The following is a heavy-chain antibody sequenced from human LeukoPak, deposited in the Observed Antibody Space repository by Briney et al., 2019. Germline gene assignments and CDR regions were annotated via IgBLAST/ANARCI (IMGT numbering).Heavy chain of an antibody. D-gene: IGHD3-10*01. J-gene: IGHJ4*02. Sequence: PGGSLRLSCAASGFTFSSYAMSWVRQARGKGLEWVSAISGSGGSTYYANSVKAPFTISRDHSKNPLSLQMNSLRAEDTAVYYCATGGSSAYWGQGTLVTVSS. V-gene: IGHV3-23*01. CDR2: ISGSGGST. CDR3: ATGGSSAY. CDR1: GFTFSSYA.